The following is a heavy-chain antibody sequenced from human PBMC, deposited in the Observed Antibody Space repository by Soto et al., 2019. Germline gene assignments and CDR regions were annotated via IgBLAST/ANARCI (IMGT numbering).Heavy chain of an antibody. CDR1: GFTFSSYA. Sequence: GGSLRLSCAASGFTFSSYAMSWVRQAPGKGLEWVSAISGSGGSTYYADSVKGRFTISRDNSKNTLYLQMNSLRAEDTAVYYCAKVPAPLWFGELFRWFDPWGQGTLVTVSS. J-gene: IGHJ5*02. V-gene: IGHV3-23*01. CDR2: ISGSGGST. D-gene: IGHD3-10*01. CDR3: AKVPAPLWFGELFRWFDP.